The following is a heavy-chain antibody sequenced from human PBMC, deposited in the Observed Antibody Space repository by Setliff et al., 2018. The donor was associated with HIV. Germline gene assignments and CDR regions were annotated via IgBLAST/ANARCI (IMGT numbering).Heavy chain of an antibody. CDR1: GGSISSNSYY. V-gene: IGHV4-39*07. D-gene: IGHD3-10*01. J-gene: IGHJ6*03. CDR3: ARGAITMVRSPYYMDV. Sequence: PSETLSLTCTVSGGSISSNSYYWGWIRQPPGKRLEWIGSVYYTGSTNYNPSLKSRVTISVDTSKNQFSLKLSSVTAADTAVYYCARGAITMVRSPYYMDVWGKGTTVTVSS. CDR2: VYYTGST.